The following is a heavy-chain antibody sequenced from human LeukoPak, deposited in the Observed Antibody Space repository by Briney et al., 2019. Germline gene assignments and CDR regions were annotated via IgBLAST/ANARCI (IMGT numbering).Heavy chain of an antibody. CDR2: IYPGDSDT. J-gene: IGHJ5*02. V-gene: IGHV5-51*01. D-gene: IGHD5-18*01. CDR3: ARHPSQYTYGRNWFDP. Sequence: ESLKISCKGSGYSFTSYWIGWVRQMPGKGLEWMGIIYPGDSDTRYSPSFQGQVTISADKSISTAYLQWSSLKASDTAIYYCARHPSQYTYGRNWFDPWGQGTLVTVSS. CDR1: GYSFTSYW.